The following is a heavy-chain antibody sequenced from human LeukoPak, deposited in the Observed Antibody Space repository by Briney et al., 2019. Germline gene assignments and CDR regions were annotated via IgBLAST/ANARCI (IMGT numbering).Heavy chain of an antibody. J-gene: IGHJ4*02. Sequence: ASVTVSCEASGYTFTATGYYIHWVRQAPGQGLEWMGWINPKSGGTKYAQRFQGRVTMTRDTSINTAYMELSSLRSDDTAVYYCARDFSSITAPPNYWGREPWSPSPQ. CDR1: GYTFTATGYY. D-gene: IGHD6-6*01. V-gene: IGHV1-2*02. CDR3: ARDFSSITAPPNY. CDR2: INPKSGGT.